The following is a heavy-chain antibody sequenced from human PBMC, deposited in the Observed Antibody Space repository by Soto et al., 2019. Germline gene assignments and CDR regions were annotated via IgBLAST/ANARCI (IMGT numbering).Heavy chain of an antibody. J-gene: IGHJ4*02. CDR3: VRESEDLTSNFDY. CDR1: GFTFTRYS. V-gene: IGHV3-21*06. CDR2: INSNTNYI. Sequence: PGGSLRLSCAASGFTFTRYSMNWVPQAPGKGLEWVSSINSNTNYIYYGDSMKGRFTISRDNAKNSLYLEMNSLRAEDTAVYYCVRESEDLTSNFDYWGQGTLVTVSS.